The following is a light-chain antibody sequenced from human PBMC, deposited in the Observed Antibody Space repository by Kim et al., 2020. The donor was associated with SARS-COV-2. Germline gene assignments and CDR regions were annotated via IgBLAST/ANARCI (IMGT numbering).Light chain of an antibody. J-gene: IGLJ3*02. CDR3: SSYTSSSTWV. V-gene: IGLV2-14*01. CDR1: SSDVGGYNY. Sequence: LTQPASVSGSPGQSITISCTGTSSDVGGYNYVSWYQRHPGKAPKLMIYDVSKRPSGVSNRFSGSKSGNTASLTISGLQAEDEADYYCSSYTSSSTWVFGGGTQLTVL. CDR2: DVS.